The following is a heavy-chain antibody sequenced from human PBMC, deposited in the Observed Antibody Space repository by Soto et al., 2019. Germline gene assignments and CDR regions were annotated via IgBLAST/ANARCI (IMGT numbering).Heavy chain of an antibody. CDR3: ANASYSSTWFYFDL. CDR2: IYSSGST. V-gene: IGHV4-30-4*01. D-gene: IGHD6-13*01. Sequence: QVQLQESGPGLVKPSQTLSLTCTVSGGSISTGDYYWTWIRQPPGKGLEWIGYIYSSGSTYYNPSLKSLVTISADPSKNPFCLKPSSVTAADTAVYYCANASYSSTWFYFDLWGRGTLVTVSS. J-gene: IGHJ2*01. CDR1: GGSISTGDYY.